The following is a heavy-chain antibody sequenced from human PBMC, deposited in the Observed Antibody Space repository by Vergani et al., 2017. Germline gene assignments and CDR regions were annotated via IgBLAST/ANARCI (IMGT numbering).Heavy chain of an antibody. D-gene: IGHD1-26*01. V-gene: IGHV4-61*02. J-gene: IGHJ4*02. Sequence: QVQLQESGPGLVKPSQTLSLTCTVSGGSINSHNYYWSWIRQPAGKGLEWIGRIHTSGSTNYNPSRKSRVTLSEDTSKNQFSLNLTSVTAADTAVYFCARRSGLSGSCYKTLFVYWGQGILVTVSS. CDR2: IHTSGST. CDR1: GGSINSHNYY. CDR3: ARRSGLSGSCYKTLFVY.